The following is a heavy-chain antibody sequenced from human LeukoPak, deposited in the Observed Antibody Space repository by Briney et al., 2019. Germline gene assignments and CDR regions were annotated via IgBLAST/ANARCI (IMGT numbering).Heavy chain of an antibody. D-gene: IGHD5-24*01. CDR1: GHSPATICSW. V-gene: IGHV4-39*01. CDR2: IYYSGST. Sequence: PPETLSLTCPVSGHSPATICSWCGRIRQPPGKGLEWIGNIYYSGSTYYKPSLKSRVTISVGTSKNQFSLKLSSVTAADTAVYYCGSTVVMALDYWGQGTLVTVSS. J-gene: IGHJ4*02. CDR3: GSTVVMALDY.